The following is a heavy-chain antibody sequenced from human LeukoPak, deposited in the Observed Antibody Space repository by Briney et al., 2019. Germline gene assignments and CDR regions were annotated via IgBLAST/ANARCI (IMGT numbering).Heavy chain of an antibody. CDR2: IYSTGIT. D-gene: IGHD6-19*01. Sequence: GGSLRLSCAASGFTVSTNYMGWVRQAPGKGLEWVSVIYSTGITYYADTVKGRFTMSRDNSGNTLYLQMNSLRAEDTAVYYCARRYITGWHSDYWGQGTLVTVSS. CDR1: GFTVSTNY. V-gene: IGHV3-66*01. J-gene: IGHJ4*02. CDR3: ARRYITGWHSDY.